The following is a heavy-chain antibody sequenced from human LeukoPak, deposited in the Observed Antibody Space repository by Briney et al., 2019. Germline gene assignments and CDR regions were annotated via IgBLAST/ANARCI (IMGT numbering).Heavy chain of an antibody. D-gene: IGHD3-10*01. CDR3: ARGRNTMVQGALGAETRYYYSYYMDV. CDR2: IYYSGST. Sequence: SETLSLTCTVSGDSMSSSHYCWGWIRQPPGKGLEWIGSIYYSGSTNYNPSLKSRVTISVDTSKNQFSLKLSSVTAADTAVYYCARGRNTMVQGALGAETRYYYSYYMDVWGKGTTVTVSS. J-gene: IGHJ6*03. V-gene: IGHV4-39*07. CDR1: GDSMSSSHYC.